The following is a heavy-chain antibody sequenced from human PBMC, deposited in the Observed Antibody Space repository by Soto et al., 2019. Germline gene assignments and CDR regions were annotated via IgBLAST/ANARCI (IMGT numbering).Heavy chain of an antibody. D-gene: IGHD2-2*01. CDR1: GGSISSYY. V-gene: IGHV4-59*01. Sequence: SETLSLTCTVSGGSISSYYWSWIRQPPGKGLEWIGYIYYSGSTNYNPSLKIRVTISVDTSKNQFSLKLSSVTAADTAVYYCARVLRYCSSTSCYAYYYYGMDVWGQGTTVTVSS. CDR2: IYYSGST. CDR3: ARVLRYCSSTSCYAYYYYGMDV. J-gene: IGHJ6*02.